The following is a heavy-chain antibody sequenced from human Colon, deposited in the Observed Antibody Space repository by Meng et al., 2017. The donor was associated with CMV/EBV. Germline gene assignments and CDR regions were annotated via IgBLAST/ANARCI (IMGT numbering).Heavy chain of an antibody. V-gene: IGHV3-72*01. D-gene: IGHD1-26*01. J-gene: IGHJ3*02. Sequence: GGSLRLSCTGSGFIFSDYYIDWVRHVPGKGLEWVGRTADKADGYLTEYATSVKGRFTFSRDDSENSLFLQMNSLQSDDTAVYYCTRGHSGIDIYAFDIWGQGTMVTVSS. CDR3: TRGHSGIDIYAFDI. CDR1: GFIFSDYY. CDR2: TADKADGYLT.